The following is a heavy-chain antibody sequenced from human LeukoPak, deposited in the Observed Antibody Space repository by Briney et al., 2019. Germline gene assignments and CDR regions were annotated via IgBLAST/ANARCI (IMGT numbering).Heavy chain of an antibody. CDR3: ARHSSSWYYFDY. J-gene: IGHJ4*02. Sequence: GESLKISCKGPGYSFNTYWIAWVRQMPGKGLEWMGIIYPGDSDTKYSPSFQGQVAISADNSISTAYLQWSSLKASDTAMYYCARHSSSWYYFDYWGQGTLVTVSS. V-gene: IGHV5-51*01. CDR2: IYPGDSDT. D-gene: IGHD6-13*01. CDR1: GYSFNTYW.